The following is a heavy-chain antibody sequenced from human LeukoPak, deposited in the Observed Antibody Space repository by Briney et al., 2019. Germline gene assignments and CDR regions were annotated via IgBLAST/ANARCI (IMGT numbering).Heavy chain of an antibody. J-gene: IGHJ3*02. Sequence: PSETLSLTCAVSGYSISSGYYWGWIRQPSGKGLEWIGSIYHSGSTYYNPSLKSRVTISVDTYKNQFSLKLSSVTAADTVVYYCARQDASTADAFDIWVQGTMVTVSS. CDR1: GYSISSGYY. D-gene: IGHD3-3*02. V-gene: IGHV4-38-2*01. CDR2: IYHSGST. CDR3: ARQDASTADAFDI.